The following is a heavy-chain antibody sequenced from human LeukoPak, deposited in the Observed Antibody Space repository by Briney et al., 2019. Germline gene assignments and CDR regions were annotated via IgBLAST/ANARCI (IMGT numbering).Heavy chain of an antibody. J-gene: IGHJ4*02. CDR1: GFTFSSYA. Sequence: GGSLRLSCAASGFTFSSYAMSWVRQAPGKGLEWVSRINSDGSSTSYADSVKGRFTISRDNAKNTLYLQMNGLRAEDTAVYYCTRDSAHSGDYWGQGTLVTVSS. CDR2: INSDGSST. V-gene: IGHV3-74*01. D-gene: IGHD2-15*01. CDR3: TRDSAHSGDY.